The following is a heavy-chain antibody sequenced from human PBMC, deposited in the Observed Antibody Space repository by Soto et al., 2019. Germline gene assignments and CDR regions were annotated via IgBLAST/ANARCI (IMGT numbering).Heavy chain of an antibody. Sequence: QLQLQESGPGLLRPSQTLSLTCSLSGGYVSSHDYDWTWVRQRPGKGLEWIGFVHDRETADYNPSLKSRVSISVDTFKNKFSLRLSSVTAADSGVYYCARRKSLDVWGQGITVIVSS. V-gene: IGHV4-30-4*08. CDR1: GGYVSSHDYD. J-gene: IGHJ6*02. D-gene: IGHD3-10*01. CDR2: VHDRETA. CDR3: ARRKSLDV.